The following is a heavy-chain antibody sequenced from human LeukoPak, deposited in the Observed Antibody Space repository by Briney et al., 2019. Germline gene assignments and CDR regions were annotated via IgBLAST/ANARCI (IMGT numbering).Heavy chain of an antibody. CDR1: GFTFSSYG. Sequence: GGSLRLSCAASGFTFSSYGMHWVRQAPGKGLEWVAVISYDESNKYYADSVKGRFTISRDNSKNTLYLQMNSLRDEDTAVYYCARATVGDYWGQGTLVTVSS. CDR3: ARATVGDY. D-gene: IGHD4-23*01. J-gene: IGHJ4*02. V-gene: IGHV3-30*03. CDR2: ISYDESNK.